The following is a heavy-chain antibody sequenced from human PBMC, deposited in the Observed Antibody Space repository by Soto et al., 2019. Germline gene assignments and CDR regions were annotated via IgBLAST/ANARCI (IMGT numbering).Heavy chain of an antibody. Sequence: GGSLRLSCAASGFTFSSYAMSWVRQAPGKGLEWVSAISGSGGSTYYADSVKGRFTISRDNSKNTLYLQMNSLRAEDTAVYYCAKGYYYGSGSQVGVFFDYWGQGTLVTVSS. CDR1: GFTFSSYA. D-gene: IGHD3-10*01. J-gene: IGHJ4*02. CDR2: ISGSGGST. CDR3: AKGYYYGSGSQVGVFFDY. V-gene: IGHV3-23*01.